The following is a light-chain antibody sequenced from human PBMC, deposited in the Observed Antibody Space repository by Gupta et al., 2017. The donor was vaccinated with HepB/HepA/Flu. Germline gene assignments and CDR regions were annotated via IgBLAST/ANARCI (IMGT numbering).Light chain of an antibody. CDR3: LLSYGGAWV. J-gene: IGLJ3*02. CDR2: SIS. Sequence: QTVVTQEPSLTVSPGGTVTLTCASSTGAVTSGYYPNWVQQKPGQAPRALIYSISNKHSWTPARFSGFLLGGKVALTLSGVQPEDEADYYCLLSYGGAWVFGGGTKLTVL. CDR1: TGAVTSGYY. V-gene: IGLV7-43*01.